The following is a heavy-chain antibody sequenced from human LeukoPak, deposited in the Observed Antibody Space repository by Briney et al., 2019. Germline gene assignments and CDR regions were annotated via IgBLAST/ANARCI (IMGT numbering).Heavy chain of an antibody. Sequence: ASVTVSCTASGYTFTGYYMHWVRQAPGQGLEWMGRINPNSGGTNYAQKFQGRVTMTRDTSISTAYMELSRLRSDDTAVYYCAREANMYYFQHWGQGTLVTVSS. CDR1: GYTFTGYY. CDR2: INPNSGGT. V-gene: IGHV1-2*06. CDR3: AREANMYYFQH. J-gene: IGHJ1*01. D-gene: IGHD2-8*01.